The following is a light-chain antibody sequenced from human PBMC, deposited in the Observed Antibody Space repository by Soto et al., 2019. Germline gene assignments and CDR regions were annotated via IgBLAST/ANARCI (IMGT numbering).Light chain of an antibody. CDR1: QSVRGS. CDR2: DDS. CDR3: QQFYIGWT. V-gene: IGKV1-5*01. J-gene: IGKJ1*01. Sequence: DIQMTQSPSTLSASVRDRVTITCRASQSVRGSLAWYQQQPGKAPTLLIYDDSNLESGVPSRFSAFGSGTEFTLSISSLQSDDFGTYYCQQFYIGWTFGQGTRVDLK.